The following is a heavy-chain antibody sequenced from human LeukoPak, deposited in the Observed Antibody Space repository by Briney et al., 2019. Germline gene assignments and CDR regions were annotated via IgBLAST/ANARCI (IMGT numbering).Heavy chain of an antibody. J-gene: IGHJ4*02. V-gene: IGHV4-59*01. CDR3: ARAMFGGVIPDY. Sequence: NPSETLSLTCTVSGGSISSYYWSWIRQPPGKGLEWIGYIYYSGSTNYNPSLKSRATISVDTSKNQFSLKLSSVTAADTAVYYCARAMFGGVIPDYWGQGTLVTVSS. CDR2: IYYSGST. CDR1: GGSISSYY. D-gene: IGHD3-16*02.